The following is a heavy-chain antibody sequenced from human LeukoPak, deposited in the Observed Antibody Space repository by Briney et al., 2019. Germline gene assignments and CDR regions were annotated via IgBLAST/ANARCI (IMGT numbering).Heavy chain of an antibody. V-gene: IGHV3-23*01. J-gene: IGHJ6*02. Sequence: GGSLRLSCTASGFAFGGYAMSWVRQAPGKGLEWVSSISGGSEDTYYAGSVKGRFTISRDNSKSTLYLQMNSLRAEDTAVYYCARTIAQYSNSWLYFYYGLDVWGQGTTVTVS. CDR3: ARTIAQYSNSWLYFYYGLDV. CDR1: GFAFGGYA. D-gene: IGHD6-13*01. CDR2: ISGGSEDT.